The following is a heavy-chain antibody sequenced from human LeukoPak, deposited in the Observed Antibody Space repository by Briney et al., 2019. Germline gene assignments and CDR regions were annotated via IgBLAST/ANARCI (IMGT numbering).Heavy chain of an antibody. CDR3: ARDPDSSGWSSFEY. V-gene: IGHV3-74*01. CDR2: INSDGRST. D-gene: IGHD6-19*01. Sequence: PGGSLRLSCAASGFTFSRYWMHWVRQAPGKGLVWVSRINSDGRSTNYADSVKGRFTISRDNAKNTLYLQMNSLRAEDTAVYYCARDPDSSGWSSFEYWGQGALVTVSS. CDR1: GFTFSRYW. J-gene: IGHJ4*02.